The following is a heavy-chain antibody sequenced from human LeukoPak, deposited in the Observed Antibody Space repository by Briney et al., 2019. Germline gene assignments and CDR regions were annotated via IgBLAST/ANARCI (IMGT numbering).Heavy chain of an antibody. D-gene: IGHD3-22*01. J-gene: IGHJ3*02. V-gene: IGHV1-69*04. CDR3: ARGRGITMIVVAAGDAFDI. CDR2: IIPIFGIA. CDR1: GGTFSSYA. Sequence: SVKVTCKASGGTFSSYAISWVRQAPGQGLEWMGRIIPIFGIANYAQKFQGRVTITADKSTSTAYMELSSLRSEDTAVYYCARGRGITMIVVAAGDAFDIWGQGTMVTVSS.